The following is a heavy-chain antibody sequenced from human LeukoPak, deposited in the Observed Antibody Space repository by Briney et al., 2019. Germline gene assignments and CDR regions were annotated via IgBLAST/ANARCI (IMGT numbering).Heavy chain of an antibody. CDR3: ARGREQQLATYYFDY. CDR2: ISGSGGST. V-gene: IGHV3-23*01. D-gene: IGHD6-13*01. J-gene: IGHJ4*02. Sequence: GGSLRLSCAASGFTFSSYAMSWVRQAPGKGLGRVSAISGSGGSTYYADSVKGRFTISRDNSKNTLYLQMNSLRAEDTAVYYCARGREQQLATYYFDYWGQGTLVTVSS. CDR1: GFTFSSYA.